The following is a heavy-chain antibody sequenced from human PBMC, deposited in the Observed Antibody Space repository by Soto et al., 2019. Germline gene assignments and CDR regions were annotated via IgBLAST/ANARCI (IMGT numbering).Heavy chain of an antibody. CDR3: VRVSIPGYSSGWYSPLGYYFDY. J-gene: IGHJ4*02. Sequence: QVHLQQWGAGLLKPSETLSLTCAVNGGSFSDYYWSWSRQSPEKGLEWIGEINHSGSSNYNPSLKSRVTISVDTSKNQFSLKLSSVTAADTAVYYCVRVSIPGYSSGWYSPLGYYFDYWGQGTLVTVSS. V-gene: IGHV4-34*01. CDR1: GGSFSDYY. D-gene: IGHD6-19*01. CDR2: INHSGSS.